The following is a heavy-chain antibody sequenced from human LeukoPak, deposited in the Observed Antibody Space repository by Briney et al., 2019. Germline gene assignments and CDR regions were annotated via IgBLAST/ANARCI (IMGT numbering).Heavy chain of an antibody. CDR1: GYTFTSYY. Sequence: GASVKVSCKASGYTFTSYYMHWVRQAPGQGLEWMGIINPSGGSTSYAQKFQGRVTMTRDMSTSTVYMELSSLRSEDTAVYYCASMETYYYDSSGYPGGYWGQGTLVTVSS. J-gene: IGHJ4*02. CDR2: INPSGGST. V-gene: IGHV1-46*01. CDR3: ASMETYYYDSSGYPGGY. D-gene: IGHD3-22*01.